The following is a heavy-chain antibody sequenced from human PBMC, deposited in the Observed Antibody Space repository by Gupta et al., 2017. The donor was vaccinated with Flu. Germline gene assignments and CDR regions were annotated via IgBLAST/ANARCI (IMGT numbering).Heavy chain of an antibody. CDR3: AKDAEDIVVVPAAILDY. J-gene: IGHJ4*02. Sequence: GKGLEWVAVISYDGSNKYYADSVKGRFTISRDNSKNTLYLQMNSLRAEDTAVYYCAKDAEDIVVVPAAILDYWGQGTLVTVSS. V-gene: IGHV3-30*18. CDR2: ISYDGSNK. D-gene: IGHD2-2*02.